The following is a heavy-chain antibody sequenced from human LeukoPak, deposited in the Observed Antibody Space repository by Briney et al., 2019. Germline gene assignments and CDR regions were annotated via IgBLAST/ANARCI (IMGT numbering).Heavy chain of an antibody. CDR1: GGSIRSY. J-gene: IGHJ4*02. D-gene: IGHD3-22*01. CDR2: IYGSGST. Sequence: SETLSLTCTVSGGSIRSYWSWIRQPAGKGLEWIGRIYGSGSTDYNPSLKSRVTISVDTSKNQFSLRLSSVTAADTAVYYCARVTGYIVEDYFDYWGQGTLVTVSS. V-gene: IGHV4-4*07. CDR3: ARVTGYIVEDYFDY.